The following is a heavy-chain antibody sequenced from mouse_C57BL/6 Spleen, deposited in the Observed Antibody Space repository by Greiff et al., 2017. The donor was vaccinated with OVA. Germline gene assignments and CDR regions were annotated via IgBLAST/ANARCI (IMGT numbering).Heavy chain of an antibody. CDR2: IDPSDSYT. D-gene: IGHD2-5*01. J-gene: IGHJ4*01. Sequence: VQLQQPGAELVRPGTSVKLSCKASGYTFTSYWMHWVKQRPGQGLEWIGVIDPSDSYTNYNQKFKGKATLTVDTSSSTAYMQLSSLTSEDSAVYYCARSGSNYDAMDYWGQGTSVTVSS. CDR1: GYTFTSYW. V-gene: IGHV1-59*01. CDR3: ARSGSNYDAMDY.